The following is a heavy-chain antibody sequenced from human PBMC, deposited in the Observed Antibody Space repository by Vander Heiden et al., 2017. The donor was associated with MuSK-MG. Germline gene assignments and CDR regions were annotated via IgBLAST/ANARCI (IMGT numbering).Heavy chain of an antibody. CDR1: GYSFTSSG. Sequence: QVQLVQSGAEVKKPGASVKVSCKASGYSFTSSGISWVRQAPGQGLEWMGWISGYKGKTKYAQKVQGRVTVTTDTSTSTAYMELRSLRSDDTAVYYCARDQGYANWFDPWGQGPLVTVSS. J-gene: IGHJ5*02. CDR3: ARDQGYANWFDP. CDR2: ISGYKGKT. V-gene: IGHV1-18*04. D-gene: IGHD5-12*01.